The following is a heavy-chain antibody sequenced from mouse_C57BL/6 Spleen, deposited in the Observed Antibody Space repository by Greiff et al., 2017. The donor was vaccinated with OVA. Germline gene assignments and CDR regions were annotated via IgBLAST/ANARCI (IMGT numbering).Heavy chain of an antibody. V-gene: IGHV1-22*01. D-gene: IGHD2-4*01. CDR2: INPNNGGT. Sequence: EVKLQQSGPELVKPGASVKLSCKASGYTFTDYNMHWVKQSHGQSLEWIGNINPNNGGTSYNQKFKGKATLTADKTSSTAYMQLSSLTSEDSAVYLCAGARVCYDYDEGDYFDYWGQGTTLTVSS. CDR3: AGARVCYDYDEGDYFDY. CDR1: GYTFTDYN. J-gene: IGHJ2*01.